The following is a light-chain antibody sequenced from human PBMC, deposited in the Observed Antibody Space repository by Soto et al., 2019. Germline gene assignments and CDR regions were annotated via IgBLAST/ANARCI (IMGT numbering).Light chain of an antibody. Sequence: DIQMTQSPSTLSASVGDRVTITCRASQSISSWLAWYQQKPGKAPKLLIYDASSLESGVPSRFSGSGSGTEFTPTISSLQHDDAANYYYQQYNSYSTFGQGTKVEIK. V-gene: IGKV1-5*01. CDR1: QSISSW. J-gene: IGKJ1*01. CDR3: QQYNSYST. CDR2: DAS.